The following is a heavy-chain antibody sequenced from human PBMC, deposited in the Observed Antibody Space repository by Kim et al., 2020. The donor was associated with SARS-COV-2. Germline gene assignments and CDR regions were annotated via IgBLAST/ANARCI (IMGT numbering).Heavy chain of an antibody. CDR3: ARDLKGSGWSYYYGMDV. D-gene: IGHD6-19*01. Sequence: SETLSLTCTVSGGSISSYYWSWIRQPPGKGLEWIGYIYYSGSTNYNPSLKSRVTISVDTSKNQFSLKLSSVTAADTAVYYCARDLKGSGWSYYYGMDVWG. CDR2: IYYSGST. V-gene: IGHV4-59*01. CDR1: GGSISSYY. J-gene: IGHJ6*01.